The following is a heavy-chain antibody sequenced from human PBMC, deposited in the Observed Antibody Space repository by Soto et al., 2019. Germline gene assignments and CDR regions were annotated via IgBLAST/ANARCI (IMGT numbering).Heavy chain of an antibody. Sequence: GESLKISCKGSGYSFTNYWIGWVRHMPGKGLEWMGIIYPHDSDSIYSPSFQGQVTTSADQPISNGYLQRRSLQASEAAIYFRARRGSKYYGVDVWGQGTRVTVSS. CDR2: IYPHDSDS. CDR1: GYSFTNYW. D-gene: IGHD3-10*01. CDR3: ARRGSKYYGVDV. J-gene: IGHJ6*02. V-gene: IGHV5-51*01.